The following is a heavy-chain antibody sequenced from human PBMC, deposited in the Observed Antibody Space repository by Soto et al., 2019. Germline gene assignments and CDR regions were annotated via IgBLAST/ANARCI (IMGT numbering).Heavy chain of an antibody. CDR2: TYYRSKWYN. Sequence: PSETLSLTCVISGDSVSSNSAGWNWIRQSPSRGLEWLGRTYYRSKWYNDYAVFVKSRIIINPDTSKNQFSLQLNSVTPEDTAVDYCARDEYGTAVGGQGTTVTVSS. CDR1: GDSVSSNSAG. J-gene: IGHJ6*01. V-gene: IGHV6-1*01. CDR3: ARDEYGTAV.